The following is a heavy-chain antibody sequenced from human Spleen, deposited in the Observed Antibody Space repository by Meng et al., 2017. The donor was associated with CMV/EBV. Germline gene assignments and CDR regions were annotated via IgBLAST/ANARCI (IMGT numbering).Heavy chain of an antibody. Sequence: GESLKISCTASGLTFSAYGMHWVRQAPGKGLEWVAFIRYDGSTKFYADSVKGRFTISRDNSKNTLYLQMNSLRAEDTAVYYCAKRGPRPDIVVVPAAADYFDYWGQGTLVTVSS. CDR3: AKRGPRPDIVVVPAAADYFDY. D-gene: IGHD2-2*01. J-gene: IGHJ4*02. CDR1: GLTFSAYG. CDR2: IRYDGSTK. V-gene: IGHV3-30*02.